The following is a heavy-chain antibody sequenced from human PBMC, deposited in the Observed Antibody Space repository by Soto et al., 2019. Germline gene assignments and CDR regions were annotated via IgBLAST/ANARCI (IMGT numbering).Heavy chain of an antibody. J-gene: IGHJ4*02. D-gene: IGHD5-18*01. V-gene: IGHV4-31*03. Sequence: QVQLQESGPGLVKPSQTLSLTCSVSGGSITTGGYYWNWIRQHPGKGLEWIGYIYYSGNTYYTPSLKSRVTLSLDTSKNHFSLSLSSVTAADTAVYYCARARYGSHYYTDNWGQGTLVTVSS. CDR3: ARARYGSHYYTDN. CDR2: IYYSGNT. CDR1: GGSITTGGYY.